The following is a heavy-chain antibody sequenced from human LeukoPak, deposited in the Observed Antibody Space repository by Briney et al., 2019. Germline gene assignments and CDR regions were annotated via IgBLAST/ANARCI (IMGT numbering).Heavy chain of an antibody. CDR3: AKEFGAAGKPGAAGFDY. Sequence: PGGSLRLSGAASGFTFDDYAMHWVRQAPGKGLGGVSGISWNSGSIGYAGSVKGRLTISRDNAKHSLYLQMNSLRAEDTALYYCAKEFGAAGKPGAAGFDYWGQGTLVTVSS. CDR1: GFTFDDYA. CDR2: ISWNSGSI. J-gene: IGHJ4*02. D-gene: IGHD6-13*01. V-gene: IGHV3-9*01.